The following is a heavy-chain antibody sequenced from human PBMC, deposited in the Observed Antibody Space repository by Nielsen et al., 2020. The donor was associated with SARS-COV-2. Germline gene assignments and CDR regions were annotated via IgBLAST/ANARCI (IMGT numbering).Heavy chain of an antibody. CDR1: GFTFGDYA. CDR3: TRDQQVDYDFWFFPVY. Sequence: GESLKISCTASGFTFGDYAMSWFRQAPGKGLEWVGFIRSKAYGGTTEYAASVKGRFTISRDDSKSIAYLQMNSLKTEDTAVYYCTRDQQVDYDFWFFPVYWGQGTLVTVSS. D-gene: IGHD3-3*01. CDR2: IRSKAYGGTT. J-gene: IGHJ4*02. V-gene: IGHV3-49*03.